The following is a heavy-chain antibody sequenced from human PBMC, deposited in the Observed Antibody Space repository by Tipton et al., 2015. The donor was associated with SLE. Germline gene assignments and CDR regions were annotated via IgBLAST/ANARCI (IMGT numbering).Heavy chain of an antibody. D-gene: IGHD1-26*01. CDR3: ARGWERHFDY. CDR1: GGSISSDSYY. V-gene: IGHV4-61*02. J-gene: IGHJ4*02. CDR2: IYTSGST. Sequence: LRLSCTVSGGSISSDSYYWSWIRQPAGKGLEWIGRIYTSGSTNYNPSLKSRVTISVDTSKNQFSLKLSSVTAADTAVYYCARGWERHFDYWGQGTLVTVSS.